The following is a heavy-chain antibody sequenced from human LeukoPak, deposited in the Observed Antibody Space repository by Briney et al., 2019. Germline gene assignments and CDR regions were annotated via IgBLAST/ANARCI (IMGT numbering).Heavy chain of an antibody. CDR2: ISYDGSNK. J-gene: IGHJ4*02. CDR3: ARGSIAVAVFSFDY. Sequence: GGSLRLSCAASGFTFSSYAMHWVRQAPGKGLEWVAVISYDGSNKYYADSVQGRFTISRDNSKNTLYLQMNSLRAEDTAVYYCARGSIAVAVFSFDYWGQGTLVTVSS. D-gene: IGHD6-19*01. V-gene: IGHV3-30-3*01. CDR1: GFTFSSYA.